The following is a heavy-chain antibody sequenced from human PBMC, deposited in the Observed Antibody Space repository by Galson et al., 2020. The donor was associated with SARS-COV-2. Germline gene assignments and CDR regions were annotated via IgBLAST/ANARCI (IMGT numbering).Heavy chain of an antibody. D-gene: IGHD6-6*01. CDR2: IIPIFGTA. Sequence: SVKVSCQASGGTFSSYAISWVRQAPGQGLEWMGGIIPIFGTANYAQKFQGRVTITADESTSTAYMELSSLRSEDTAVYYCAGYSSIAARHYYYYYMDVWGKGTTVTVSS. CDR3: AGYSSIAARHYYYYYMDV. J-gene: IGHJ6*03. V-gene: IGHV1-69*13. CDR1: GGTFSSYA.